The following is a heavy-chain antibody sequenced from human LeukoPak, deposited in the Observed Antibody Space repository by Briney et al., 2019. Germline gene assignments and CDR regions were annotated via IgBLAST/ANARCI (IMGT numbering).Heavy chain of an antibody. V-gene: IGHV3-30*03. J-gene: IGHJ4*02. CDR2: ISYDGSYK. CDR1: GFNFSAYG. Sequence: GGSLRLSCAASGFNFSAYGMHWVRQAPGKGPEWVIVISYDGSYKYYADSVKGRFTISRDNAKNSLYLQMNSLRAEDTAVYYCAGPLWFGELRDYWGQGTLVTVSS. CDR3: AGPLWFGELRDY. D-gene: IGHD3-10*01.